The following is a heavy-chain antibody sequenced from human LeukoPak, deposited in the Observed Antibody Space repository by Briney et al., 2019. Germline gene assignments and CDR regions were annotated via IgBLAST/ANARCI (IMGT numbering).Heavy chain of an antibody. D-gene: IGHD6-19*01. J-gene: IGHJ2*01. CDR3: AKDTPYSSGWYWYFDL. CDR2: ISGSGDST. V-gene: IGHV3-23*01. Sequence: GGSLRLSCAASGFTFSSYAMSWVRQAPGKGLEWVSAISGSGDSTYYADSVKGRFTISRDNSKNTLYLQMNSLRAEDTAVYYCAKDTPYSSGWYWYFDLWGRGTLVTVSS. CDR1: GFTFSSYA.